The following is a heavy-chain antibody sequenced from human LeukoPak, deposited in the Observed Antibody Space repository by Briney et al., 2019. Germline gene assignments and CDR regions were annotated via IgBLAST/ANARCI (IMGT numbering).Heavy chain of an antibody. Sequence: SVKVSCKASGGTFSSYAISWVRQAPGQGLEWMGRIIPILGIANYAQKLQGRVTITADKSTSTAYMELSSLRSEDTAVYYCARSELATYFDYWGQGTLVTVSS. V-gene: IGHV1-69*04. J-gene: IGHJ4*02. CDR1: GGTFSSYA. CDR2: IIPILGIA. D-gene: IGHD6-13*01. CDR3: ARSELATYFDY.